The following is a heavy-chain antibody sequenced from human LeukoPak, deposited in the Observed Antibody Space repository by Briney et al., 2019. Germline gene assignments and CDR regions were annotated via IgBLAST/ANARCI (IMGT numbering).Heavy chain of an antibody. CDR3: ARGPGKYCSGGRCYSAVKVRYYFDY. CDR2: SNHSGST. CDR1: GGSFSGYY. V-gene: IGHV4-34*01. Sequence: PSETLSLTCVVYGGSFSGYYWSWIRQPPGKGLEWIGESNHSGSTNYNPSLKSRVTISVDTSKNQFSLKLSSVTAADTAVYYCARGPGKYCSGGRCYSAVKVRYYFDYWGQGTLVTVSS. D-gene: IGHD2-15*01. J-gene: IGHJ4*02.